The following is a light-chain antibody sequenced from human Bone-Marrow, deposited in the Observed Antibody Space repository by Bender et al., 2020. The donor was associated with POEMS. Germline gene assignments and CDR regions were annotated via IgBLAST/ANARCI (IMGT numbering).Light chain of an antibody. Sequence: QSALTQPASVSGSPGQSITISCTGTSSDVGSYNLVSWYQQFPGTAPKLLIYENKNRASGVPDRFSGSKSGTSVSLAITGLQAEDEADYYCQSFDTSLSGWVFGAGTKLTV. J-gene: IGLJ3*02. V-gene: IGLV2-14*02. CDR1: SSDVGSYNL. CDR3: QSFDTSLSGWV. CDR2: ENK.